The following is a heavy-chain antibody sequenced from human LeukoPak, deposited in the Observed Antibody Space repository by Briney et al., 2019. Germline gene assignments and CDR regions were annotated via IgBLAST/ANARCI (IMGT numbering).Heavy chain of an antibody. V-gene: IGHV4-59*01. D-gene: IGHD1-26*01. J-gene: IGHJ6*03. CDR2: IYYSGST. CDR3: ARVPTDYYMDV. CDR1: GGSISSYY. Sequence: SETLSLTCTVSGGSISSYYWSWLRQPPGKGLEWIGYIYYSGSTNYNPSLKSRVTISVDTSKNQFSLKLSSVTAADTAVYYCARVPTDYYMDVWGKGTTVTVSS.